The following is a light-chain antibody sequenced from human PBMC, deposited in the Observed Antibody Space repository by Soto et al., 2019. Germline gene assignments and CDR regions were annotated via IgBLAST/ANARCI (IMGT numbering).Light chain of an antibody. V-gene: IGKV3D-15*01. J-gene: IGKJ5*01. CDR1: QTVGSS. Sequence: VLTQSPDTLSLSPGERATLSCRASQTVGSSSLGWYQQKPGQAPRLVIYGASSRATGIPARFSGSASGTEFTLTISSLQSEEFAVYSCQQYNDWPITFGPGTRLEIK. CDR2: GAS. CDR3: QQYNDWPIT.